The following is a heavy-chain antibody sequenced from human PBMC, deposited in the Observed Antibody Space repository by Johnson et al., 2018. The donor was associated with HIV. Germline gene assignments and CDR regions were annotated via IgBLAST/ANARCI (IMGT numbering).Heavy chain of an antibody. V-gene: IGHV3-7*02. CDR3: ARGVGSGWYFEIGDDAFDI. D-gene: IGHD6-19*01. J-gene: IGHJ3*02. Sequence: MQLVESGGGLVKPGGSLRLSCAASGFTFSDYYMSWIRQAPGKGLEWVANIKQDGSEKYYVDSVKGRFTISRDNAKKSLFLQMNSLRAEDTAVYYCARGVGSGWYFEIGDDAFDIWGQGTMVTVSS. CDR2: IKQDGSEK. CDR1: GFTFSDYY.